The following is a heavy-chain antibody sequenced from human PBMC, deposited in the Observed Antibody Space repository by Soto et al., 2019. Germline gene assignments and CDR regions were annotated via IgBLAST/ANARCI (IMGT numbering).Heavy chain of an antibody. J-gene: IGHJ3*02. CDR3: ARGSGGYYYGSGTYHYAYDI. D-gene: IGHD3-10*01. Sequence: PSETLSLTCTVSGGSINIYYWSWVRQPPGRGLEWIGYLYYSGSTNYNPSFKSRVIISVDTSKNQFSLRLTSVTAADTAVYYCARGSGGYYYGSGTYHYAYDIWGQGTMVTVSS. CDR1: GGSINIYY. V-gene: IGHV4-59*01. CDR2: LYYSGST.